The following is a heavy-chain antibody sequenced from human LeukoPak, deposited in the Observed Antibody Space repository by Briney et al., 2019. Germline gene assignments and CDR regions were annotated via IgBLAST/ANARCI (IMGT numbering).Heavy chain of an antibody. CDR3: ASRTLVAGDY. D-gene: IGHD6-19*01. Sequence: SETLSLTCTVSGGSISSSSYYWGWIRQPPGKGLEWIGSIYYSGSTYYNPSLKSRVTISVDTSKNQFSLKLSSVTAADTAVYYCASRTLVAGDYWGQGTLVTVSS. CDR2: IYYSGST. J-gene: IGHJ4*02. CDR1: GGSISSSSYY. V-gene: IGHV4-39*01.